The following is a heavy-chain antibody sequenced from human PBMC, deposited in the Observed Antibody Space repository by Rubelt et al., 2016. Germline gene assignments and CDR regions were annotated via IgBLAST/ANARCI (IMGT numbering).Heavy chain of an antibody. CDR1: GFSLSTSGVG. D-gene: IGHD3-10*01. J-gene: IGHJ4*02. Sequence: QITLKESGPTLVKPTQTLTLTCTFSGFSLSTSGVGVGWIRQPPGKALEWLALIYWNDDKRYSPSLKSRLTITKDTSKNQVVLTMTNMDPVDTATYYCAHSTGGLWFGELYFDYWGQGTLVTVSS. V-gene: IGHV2-5*01. CDR3: AHSTGGLWFGELYFDY. CDR2: IYWNDDK.